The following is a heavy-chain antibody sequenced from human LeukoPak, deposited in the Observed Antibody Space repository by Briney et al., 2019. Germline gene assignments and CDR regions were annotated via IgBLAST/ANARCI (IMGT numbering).Heavy chain of an antibody. J-gene: IGHJ5*02. D-gene: IGHD3-22*01. CDR3: ARADSSGYYT. CDR1: GFTFSSYE. V-gene: IGHV3-48*03. Sequence: PGGSLRLSCAASGFTFSSYEMNLVRQAPGKGLEWVSYISSSGSTIYYADSVKGRFTISRDNAKNSLYLQMNSLRAEDTAVYYCARADSSGYYTWGQGTLVTVSS. CDR2: ISSSGSTI.